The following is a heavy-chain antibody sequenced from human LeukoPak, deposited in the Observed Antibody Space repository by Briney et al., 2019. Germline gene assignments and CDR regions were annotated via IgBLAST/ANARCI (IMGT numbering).Heavy chain of an antibody. CDR2: IKQDGSEK. Sequence: PGGSLRLSCAASGSTFSSYWMSWVRQAPGKGLEWVANIKQDGSEKYYVDSVKGRFTISRDNAKNSLYLQMNSLRAEDTAVYYCARVRGYYYYMDVWGKGTTVTVSS. CDR3: ARVRGYYYYMDV. V-gene: IGHV3-7*01. J-gene: IGHJ6*03. CDR1: GSTFSSYW.